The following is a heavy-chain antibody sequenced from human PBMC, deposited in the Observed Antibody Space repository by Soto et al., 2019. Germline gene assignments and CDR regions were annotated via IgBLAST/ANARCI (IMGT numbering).Heavy chain of an antibody. D-gene: IGHD2-15*01. CDR2: IRSKANGYAT. CDR3: FRRSQTCSGDTCYSYGMDV. V-gene: IGHV3-73*01. J-gene: IGHJ6*02. CDR1: GFTFSGSA. Sequence: GGSLRLSCAASGFTFSGSAMYWVRQASGKGLEWVGRIRSKANGYATAYAASVKGRFTISRDDSKNTAYLQMNSLKTEDTAMYYCFRRSQTCSGDTCYSYGMDVWGQGTTVTVSS.